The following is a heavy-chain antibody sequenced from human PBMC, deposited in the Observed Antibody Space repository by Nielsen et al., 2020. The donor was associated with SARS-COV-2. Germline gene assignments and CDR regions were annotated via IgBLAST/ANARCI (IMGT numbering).Heavy chain of an antibody. CDR2: ISWNSGSI. V-gene: IGHV3-9*01. J-gene: IGHJ5*02. Sequence: SLKISCAASGFTFDDYAMHWVRQAPGKGLEWVSGISWNSGSIGYADSVKGRFTISRDNAKNSLYLQMNSLRAEDTALYYCAKDAMVRGVGWFDPWGQGTLVTVSS. D-gene: IGHD3-10*01. CDR3: AKDAMVRGVGWFDP. CDR1: GFTFDDYA.